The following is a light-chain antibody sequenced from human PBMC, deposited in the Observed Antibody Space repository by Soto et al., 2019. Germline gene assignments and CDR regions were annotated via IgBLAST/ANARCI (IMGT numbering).Light chain of an antibody. CDR2: DVS. V-gene: IGLV2-14*01. J-gene: IGLJ1*01. Sequence: QSVLTQPASVSGSPGQSITISCTGTSSDVGGYNYVSWYQQHPGKAPKLMIYDVSNRPSGVSNRFSGSKSGNTASLTISGLQAEDEADYYCSSYTSSILYGFGTGTKVTVL. CDR1: SSDVGGYNY. CDR3: SSYTSSILYG.